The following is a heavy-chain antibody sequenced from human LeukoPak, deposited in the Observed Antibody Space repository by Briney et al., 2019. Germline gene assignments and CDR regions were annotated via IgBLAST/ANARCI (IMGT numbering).Heavy chain of an antibody. CDR1: GYTFTSYY. J-gene: IGHJ6*02. D-gene: IGHD1-20*01. Sequence: ASVKVSCKASGYTFTSYYMHWVRQAPGQGLEWMGIINPSGGSTSYAQKFQGRVTMTRDTSTSTVYMELSSLRSEDTAVYYCARDRNWNRGYYGMDVWGQGTTVIVSS. CDR3: ARDRNWNRGYYGMDV. CDR2: INPSGGST. V-gene: IGHV1-46*01.